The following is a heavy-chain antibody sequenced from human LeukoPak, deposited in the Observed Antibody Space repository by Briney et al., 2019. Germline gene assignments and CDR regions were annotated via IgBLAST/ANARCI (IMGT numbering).Heavy chain of an antibody. D-gene: IGHD4-17*01. Sequence: SETLSLTCTVSGGSIGSHYWSWIRQPPGKGLECIGYIYYSGETNYNPSLKSRVTISVDTSKNQFSLKLRSVTAADTAVYYCARGGDYLFDYWGQGTLVTVSS. CDR3: ARGGDYLFDY. CDR1: GGSIGSHY. CDR2: IYYSGET. J-gene: IGHJ4*02. V-gene: IGHV4-59*11.